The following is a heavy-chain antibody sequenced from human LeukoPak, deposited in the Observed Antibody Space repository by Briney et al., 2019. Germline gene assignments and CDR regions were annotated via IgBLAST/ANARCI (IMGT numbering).Heavy chain of an antibody. J-gene: IGHJ4*02. V-gene: IGHV4-34*01. CDR1: GGPFSGYY. CDR2: INHSGST. Sequence: SETLSLTCAVYGGPFSGYYWSWIRQPPGKGLEWIGEINHSGSTNYNPSLKSRVTISVDTSKNQFSLKLSSVTAADTAVYYCARHSGGYYFDYWGQGTLVTVSS. CDR3: ARHSGGYYFDY. D-gene: IGHD2-21*01.